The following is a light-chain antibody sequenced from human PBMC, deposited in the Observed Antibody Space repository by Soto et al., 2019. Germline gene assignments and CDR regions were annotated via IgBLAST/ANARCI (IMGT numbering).Light chain of an antibody. J-gene: IGKJ5*01. CDR3: QQYGNSPLT. CDR1: QSVTSNY. CDR2: GAS. V-gene: IGKV3-20*01. Sequence: EILLTQSPGTLSLSPGEGATLSCRASQSVTSNYLAWFQQKSGQAPSLLIYGASSRATGIPDRFSGSGSGTDLTLTISRLEPEDFAVYHCQQYGNSPLTFGQGTRLEIK.